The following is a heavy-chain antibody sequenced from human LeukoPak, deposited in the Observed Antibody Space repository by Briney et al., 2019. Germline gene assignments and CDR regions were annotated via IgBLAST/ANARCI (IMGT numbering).Heavy chain of an antibody. J-gene: IGHJ5*02. V-gene: IGHV3-30*02. CDR2: IRYDGSDK. CDR1: GFTFSSYG. Sequence: GGSLRLSCAASGFTFSSYGMHWVRQAPGKGLEWVAFIRYDGSDKYYADSVKGRFTISRDNSKNTLYLQMNSLRAEDTAVYYCAKDPGVYSSSPSRFDPWGQGTLVTVSS. CDR3: AKDPGVYSSSPSRFDP. D-gene: IGHD6-6*01.